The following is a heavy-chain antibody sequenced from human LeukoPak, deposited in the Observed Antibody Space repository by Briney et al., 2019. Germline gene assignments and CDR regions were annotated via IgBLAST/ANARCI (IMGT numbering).Heavy chain of an antibody. D-gene: IGHD3-22*01. CDR1: GFTFSSYS. J-gene: IGHJ4*02. CDR2: GSSSSSTI. Sequence: PGGSLRLSCAASGFTFSSYSMNWVRQAPGKGLEWVSYGSSSSSTIYYADSVKGRFTISRDNAKNSLYLQMNSLRAEDPAVYQRGITGGDTSGYPDDYWARGTVVTVSS. CDR3: GITGGDTSGYPDDY. V-gene: IGHV3-48*01.